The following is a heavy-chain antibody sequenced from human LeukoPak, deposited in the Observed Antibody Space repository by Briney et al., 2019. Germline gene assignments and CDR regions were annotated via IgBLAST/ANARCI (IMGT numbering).Heavy chain of an antibody. J-gene: IGHJ4*02. V-gene: IGHV3-23*01. Sequence: GGSLRLSCAASGFTFSSYAMSWVRQAPGKGLEWVSAISGSGGSTYYADSVKGRFTISRDNSKNTLYLQMNSLRAEDTAVYYCAKDDYYDSSGYYYGGYWGQGTLVTVCS. CDR1: GFTFSSYA. CDR2: ISGSGGST. D-gene: IGHD3-22*01. CDR3: AKDDYYDSSGYYYGGY.